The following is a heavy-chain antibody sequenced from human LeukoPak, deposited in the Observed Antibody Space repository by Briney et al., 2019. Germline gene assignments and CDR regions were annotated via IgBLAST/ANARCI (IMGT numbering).Heavy chain of an antibody. V-gene: IGHV3-13*01. CDR3: ARAAYSSTWYSRYFDL. CDR1: GFKFDDYG. Sequence: GGSLRLSCTASGFKFDDYGMTWVRQAPGKGLEWVSGIGTAGEIYYPGSVKGRFTISRENAKNSLYLQMNSLRAGDTAVYYCARAAYSSTWYSRYFDLWGRGTLVTVSS. CDR2: IGTAGEI. D-gene: IGHD6-13*01. J-gene: IGHJ2*01.